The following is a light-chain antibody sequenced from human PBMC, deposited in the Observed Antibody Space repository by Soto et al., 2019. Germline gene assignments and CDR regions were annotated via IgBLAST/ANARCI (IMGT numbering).Light chain of an antibody. J-gene: IGKJ4*01. CDR2: GAS. V-gene: IGKV3-20*01. CDR3: QQYNHVPPP. Sequence: EIVLTQSPGTLSLSPGERASLSCRAGHSVSSRYFAWFQQKPGQAPRLLIHGASNRATGIPDRFSVSGSGTDFTLTISVLEAEDLAVYYSQQYNHVPPPFGRGTKVDIK. CDR1: HSVSSRY.